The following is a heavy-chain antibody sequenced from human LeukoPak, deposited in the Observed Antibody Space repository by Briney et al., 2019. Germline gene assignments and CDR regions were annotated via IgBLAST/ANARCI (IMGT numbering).Heavy chain of an antibody. CDR1: GFTFDDYA. J-gene: IGHJ4*02. Sequence: PGGSLRLSCAASGFTFDDYAMHWVRQAPGKGLEWVSGIGWNSGSIGYADSVKGRFTISRDNAKNSLYLQMNSLRAEDTALYYCAKGDDMTPSLYYFDYWGQGTLVTVSS. V-gene: IGHV3-9*01. D-gene: IGHD3-22*01. CDR2: IGWNSGSI. CDR3: AKGDDMTPSLYYFDY.